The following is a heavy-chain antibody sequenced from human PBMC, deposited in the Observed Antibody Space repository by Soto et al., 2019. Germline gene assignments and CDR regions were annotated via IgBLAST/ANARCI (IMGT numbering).Heavy chain of an antibody. CDR2: ISAYNGNT. V-gene: IGHV1-18*01. CDR3: ARAGFGYCTNGVCLDTNFYYYWMDG. Sequence: ASVKVSCKASGYTFTSYGISWVRQAPGXGLEWMGWISAYNGNTNYAQQLQGRVTVTTDTSTSTAYMELRSLRSDDTAVYYCARAGFGYCTNGVCLDTNFYYYWMDGLGKGTTGTV. J-gene: IGHJ6*03. D-gene: IGHD2-8*01. CDR1: GYTFTSYG.